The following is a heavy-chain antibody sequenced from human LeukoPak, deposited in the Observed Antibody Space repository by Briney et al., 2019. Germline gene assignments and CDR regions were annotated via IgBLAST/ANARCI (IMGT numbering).Heavy chain of an antibody. CDR3: ARAPDVGYSYGYYYYYYMDV. CDR1: GYTFTSYY. CDR2: INPSGGST. V-gene: IGHV1-46*01. J-gene: IGHJ6*03. Sequence: ASVKVSCKASGYTFTSYYMHWVRQAPGQGLEWMGIINPSGGSTSYAQKFQGRVTMTRDMSTSTVYMELSSLRSEDTAVYYCARAPDVGYSYGYYYYYYMDVWGKGTTVTVSS. D-gene: IGHD5-18*01.